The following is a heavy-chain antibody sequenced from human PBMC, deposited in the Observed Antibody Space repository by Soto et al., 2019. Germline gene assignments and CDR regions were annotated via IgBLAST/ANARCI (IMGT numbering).Heavy chain of an antibody. V-gene: IGHV3-74*01. CDR1: GFTFSSYW. D-gene: IGHD2-8*01. CDR3: ARGLRYCTNGVCYTYYYGMDV. Sequence: GGSLRLSCAASGFTFSSYWMHWVRQAPGKGLVWVSRINSDGSSTSYADSVKGRFTISRDNAKNTLYLQMNSLRAEDTAVYYCARGLRYCTNGVCYTYYYGMDVWGQGTTVTVSS. J-gene: IGHJ6*02. CDR2: INSDGSST.